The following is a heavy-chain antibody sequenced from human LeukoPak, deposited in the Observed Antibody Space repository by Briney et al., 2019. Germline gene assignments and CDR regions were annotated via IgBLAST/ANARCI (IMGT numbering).Heavy chain of an antibody. V-gene: IGHV3-15*01. Sequence: GGSLRLSCAASGFTFSNAWMSWVRQAPGKGLEWVGRIKSKTDDGTTEYSAPVKGRFTISRDDSKTTLYLQMNSLKTEDTAVYYCTTDPFQNIVVVPAAIIKMDYWGQGTLVTVAS. CDR3: TTDPFQNIVVVPAAIIKMDY. J-gene: IGHJ4*02. D-gene: IGHD2-2*01. CDR2: IKSKTDDGTT. CDR1: GFTFSNAW.